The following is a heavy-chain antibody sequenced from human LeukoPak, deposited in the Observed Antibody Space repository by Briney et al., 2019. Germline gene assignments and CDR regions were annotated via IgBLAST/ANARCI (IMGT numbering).Heavy chain of an antibody. Sequence: GGSLRLSCAASRSTFTSYAMSWVRQAPGKGLEWVSAISAGGASTFDADSVKGRFTISSDNSKNTLYLQMNSLRAEDTAVYYCAKFDRTATYFDYWGQGTLVTVSS. D-gene: IGHD2-21*02. CDR3: AKFDRTATYFDY. V-gene: IGHV3-23*01. CDR1: RSTFTSYA. CDR2: ISAGGAST. J-gene: IGHJ4*02.